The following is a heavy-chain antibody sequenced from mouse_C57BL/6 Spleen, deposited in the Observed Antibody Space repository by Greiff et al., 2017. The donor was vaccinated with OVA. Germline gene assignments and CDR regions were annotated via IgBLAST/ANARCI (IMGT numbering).Heavy chain of an antibody. CDR2: ISYDGSN. J-gene: IGHJ3*01. CDR3: ARGGDPWFAY. V-gene: IGHV3-6*01. CDR1: GYSITSGYY. Sequence: DVQLQESGPGLVKPSQSLSLTCSVTGYSITSGYYWNWIRQFPGNKLEWMGYISYDGSNNYNPSLKNRISITRDTSKNQFFLKLNSVTTEDTATYYCARGGDPWFAYWGQGTLVTVSA.